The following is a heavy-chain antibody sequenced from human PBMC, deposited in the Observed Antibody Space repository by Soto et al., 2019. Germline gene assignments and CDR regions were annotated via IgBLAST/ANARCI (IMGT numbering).Heavy chain of an antibody. CDR3: ARGPSGDKVDS. D-gene: IGHD7-27*01. Sequence: QVQLQESGPGLVKPSQTLSLTCTVSGGSISTVDYWWSWIRQSPDMGLEWIGHIYDGGRTYNNPSRESRVTMSVDTSNSQLSLTLSSVSAADTAVYYCARGPSGDKVDSWVQGTLVTVSS. CDR1: GGSISTVDYW. V-gene: IGHV4-30-4*01. J-gene: IGHJ4*02. CDR2: IYDGGRT.